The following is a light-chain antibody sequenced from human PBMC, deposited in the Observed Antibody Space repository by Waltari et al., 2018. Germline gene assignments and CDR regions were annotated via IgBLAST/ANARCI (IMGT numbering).Light chain of an antibody. CDR2: VNSDGSH. CDR3: QTGGHGTWV. Sequence: LVLTQSPSASASLGASLKLTCTLSSGHLTNVIAWLQQRPEKGPRYLMKVNSDGSHNKGDDIPDRFSGSGSGAERYLSISSLQSEDEADYICQTGGHGTWVFGGGTKLTVL. J-gene: IGLJ3*02. V-gene: IGLV4-69*01. CDR1: SGHLTNV.